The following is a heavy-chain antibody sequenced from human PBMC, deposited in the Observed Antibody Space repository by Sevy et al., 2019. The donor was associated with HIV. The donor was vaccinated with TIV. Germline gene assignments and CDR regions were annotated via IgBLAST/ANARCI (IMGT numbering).Heavy chain of an antibody. Sequence: SETLSLTCAVYGGSFSGYYWSWIRQPPGKGLEWIGEINHSGSTNYNPSLKSRVTISVDTSKNQFSLKLSSVTAADTAVYYCARGATILRYFDWLPKPYVDYGMDVWGQGTTVTVSS. CDR3: ARGATILRYFDWLPKPYVDYGMDV. CDR1: GGSFSGYY. J-gene: IGHJ6*02. CDR2: INHSGST. V-gene: IGHV4-34*01. D-gene: IGHD3-9*01.